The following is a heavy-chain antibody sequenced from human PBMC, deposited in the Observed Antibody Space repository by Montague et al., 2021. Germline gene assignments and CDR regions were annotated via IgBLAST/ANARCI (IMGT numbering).Heavy chain of an antibody. CDR3: ARRGRPMCHYHFDY. Sequence: SETLSLTCVVSSGSFSSFSWAWIRQAPGKALEWIGHLYDSGDTYYNPSIHSRLTFSLDTSRNQFFLRLPSVTAAGTAVSSCARRGRPMCHYHFDYWGQGTLVTVSS. CDR1: SGSFSSFS. J-gene: IGHJ4*02. D-gene: IGHD3-10*01. V-gene: IGHV4-59*03. CDR2: LYDSGDT.